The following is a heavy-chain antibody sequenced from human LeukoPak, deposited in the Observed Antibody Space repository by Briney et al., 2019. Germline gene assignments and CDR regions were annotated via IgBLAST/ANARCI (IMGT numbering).Heavy chain of an antibody. CDR1: GFTFSSYS. V-gene: IGHV3-21*01. D-gene: IGHD4-17*01. J-gene: IGHJ6*02. Sequence: GGSLRLSCAASGFTFSSYSMNWVRQAPGKGLEWVSSISSSSSYIYYADSVKGRFTISRDNAKNSLYLQMNSLRAEDTAVYYCARALRGTTVYYYGMDVWGPGTTVTVAS. CDR2: ISSSSSYI. CDR3: ARALRGTTVYYYGMDV.